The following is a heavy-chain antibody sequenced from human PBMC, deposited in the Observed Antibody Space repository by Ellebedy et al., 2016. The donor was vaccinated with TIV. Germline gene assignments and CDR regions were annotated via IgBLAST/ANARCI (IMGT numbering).Heavy chain of an antibody. CDR1: GYTFTSYG. V-gene: IGHV1-18*01. D-gene: IGHD3-16*02. Sequence: AASVKVSCKAFGYTFTSYGISWVRPAPGQGPEWMGWISVYNGHTKYGQRVQGRVTMTTDTSTTTAYMELRSLTSDDTAVYYCGRVVSDYIWGSYRLDYWGQGTLVTVSS. CDR2: ISVYNGHT. J-gene: IGHJ4*02. CDR3: GRVVSDYIWGSYRLDY.